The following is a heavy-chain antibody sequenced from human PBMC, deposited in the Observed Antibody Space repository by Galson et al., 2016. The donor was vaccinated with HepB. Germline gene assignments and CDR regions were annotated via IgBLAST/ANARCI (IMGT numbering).Heavy chain of an antibody. CDR1: GFAFSAYS. D-gene: IGHD3-22*01. Sequence: SLRLSCATSGFAFSAYSMQWVRQAPGKGLEWLSLISKDGRTTYYSDSVQGRFTISRGRSTDTVSLRMNNLRPEDTAIYYCARGDYDSSEPGYWGQGTPVTVTS. V-gene: IGHV3-30*04. CDR3: ARGDYDSSEPGY. J-gene: IGHJ4*02. CDR2: ISKDGRTT.